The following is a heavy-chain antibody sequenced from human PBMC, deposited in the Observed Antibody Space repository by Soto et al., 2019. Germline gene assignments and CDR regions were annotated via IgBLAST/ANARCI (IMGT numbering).Heavy chain of an antibody. CDR2: IYTTRSP. Sequence: PSETLSLTCTVSGDSVSKYYWNWIRQPAGKGLEWIGRIYTTRSPNYNPSLKSRVTMSVDTSKNQFSLKLNLSSVTAADTAVYYCARSPAYSDYANLDTWGQGTQVTVSS. CDR3: ARSPAYSDYANLDT. J-gene: IGHJ5*02. CDR1: GDSVSKYY. D-gene: IGHD4-17*01. V-gene: IGHV4-4*07.